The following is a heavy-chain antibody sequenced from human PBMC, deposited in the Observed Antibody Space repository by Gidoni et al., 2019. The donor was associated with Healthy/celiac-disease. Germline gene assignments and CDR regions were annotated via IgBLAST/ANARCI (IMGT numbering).Heavy chain of an antibody. J-gene: IGHJ4*02. Sequence: QVQLQESGPGLVKPSGTLSLTGAVSGGSISSSNWWSWVRQPPGKGLEWIGEIYHSGSTNYNPSLKSRVTISVVKSKNQFSLKLSSVTAADTAVYYCASRPPDYYDSSGSFDYWGQGTLVTVSS. V-gene: IGHV4-4*02. CDR1: GGSISSSNW. D-gene: IGHD3-22*01. CDR3: ASRPPDYYDSSGSFDY. CDR2: IYHSGST.